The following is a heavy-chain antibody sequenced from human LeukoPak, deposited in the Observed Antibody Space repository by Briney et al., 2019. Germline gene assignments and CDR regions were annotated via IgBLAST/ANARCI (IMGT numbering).Heavy chain of an antibody. CDR1: GGSISSGSYY. V-gene: IGHV4-61*02. CDR3: ARGNGEDDDY. Sequence: SETLSLTCTVSGGSISSGSYYWSWIRQPAGKGLEWIGRIYTSGSTNYNPSLKSRVTISVDTSKNQFSLKLSSVTAADTAVYYCARGNGEDDDYWGQGILVTVSS. J-gene: IGHJ4*02. D-gene: IGHD4-17*01. CDR2: IYTSGST.